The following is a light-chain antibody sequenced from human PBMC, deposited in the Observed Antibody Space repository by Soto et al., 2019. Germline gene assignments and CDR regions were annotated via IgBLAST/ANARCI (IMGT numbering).Light chain of an antibody. J-gene: IGKJ2*01. CDR1: QSISNH. V-gene: IGKV3-11*01. Sequence: DIVLTQSPATLSLSPGETATLSCRASQSISNHLAWYQKKHGQAPRLLIYDASNRATGIPARFSGSASGADFTLTIRSLEREDFAVYYRLETSGQGTKLEIK. CDR3: LET. CDR2: DAS.